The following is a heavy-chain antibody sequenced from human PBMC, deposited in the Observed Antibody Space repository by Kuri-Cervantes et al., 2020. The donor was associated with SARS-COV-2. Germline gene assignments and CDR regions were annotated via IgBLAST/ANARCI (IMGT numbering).Heavy chain of an antibody. CDR2: ISALSSTI. Sequence: GESLKISCAASGFTFSGYSMNWVRRAPGKGLEWVSYISALSSTIYYEDSVKGRFTISRDNAKNSLYLQMNSLRAEDTAVYYCARVDYDFWSQGTLVTVSS. CDR1: GFTFSGYS. CDR3: ARVDYDF. V-gene: IGHV3-48*04. J-gene: IGHJ4*02. D-gene: IGHD3/OR15-3a*01.